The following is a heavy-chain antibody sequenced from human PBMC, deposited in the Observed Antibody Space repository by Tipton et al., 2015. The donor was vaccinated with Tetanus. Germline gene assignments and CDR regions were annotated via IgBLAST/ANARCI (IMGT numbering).Heavy chain of an antibody. J-gene: IGHJ6*02. CDR2: IRYDGSNQ. Sequence: SLRLSCEASGFIFSSYAMHWVRQAPGKGLEWVAVIRYDGSNQNYSDSGRGRFTITRDNSKNTVSLQMNSLRVEDTAVYYCAKDVIFQAGRPGLYTMDVWGQGTTVTVSS. CDR1: GFIFSSYA. D-gene: IGHD2/OR15-2a*01. CDR3: AKDVIFQAGRPGLYTMDV. V-gene: IGHV3-30*18.